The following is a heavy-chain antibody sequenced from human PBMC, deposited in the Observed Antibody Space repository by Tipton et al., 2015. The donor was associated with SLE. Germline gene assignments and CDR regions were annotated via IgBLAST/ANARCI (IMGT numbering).Heavy chain of an antibody. CDR1: GGSISSYY. V-gene: IGHV4-59*08. Sequence: TLSLTCTVSGGSISSYYWSWIRQPPGKGLEWIGYIYYSGSTYYNPSLKSRVTISVDTSKNQFSLKLSSVTAADTAVYYCAGLKDSRSSFDYWGQGTLVTVSS. CDR2: IYYSGST. CDR3: AGLKDSRSSFDY. J-gene: IGHJ4*02. D-gene: IGHD3-22*01.